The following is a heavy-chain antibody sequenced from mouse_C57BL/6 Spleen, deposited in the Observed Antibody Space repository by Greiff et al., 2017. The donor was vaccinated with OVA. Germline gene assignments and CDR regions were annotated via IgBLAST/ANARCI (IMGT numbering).Heavy chain of an antibody. V-gene: IGHV1-55*01. J-gene: IGHJ4*01. Sequence: QVQLQQPGAELVKPGASVKMSCKASGYPFTSYWLTWVKQRPGQGLEWIGDIYPGSGSTTYNEKFKSKATLTVDTSSSTAYMQLSILTSEDSAVYYCARSGLLHAMDYWGQGTSVTVSS. D-gene: IGHD2-10*01. CDR2: IYPGSGST. CDR1: GYPFTSYW. CDR3: ARSGLLHAMDY.